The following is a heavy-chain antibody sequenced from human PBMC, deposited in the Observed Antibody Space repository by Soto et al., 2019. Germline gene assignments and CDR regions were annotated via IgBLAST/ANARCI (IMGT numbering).Heavy chain of an antibody. CDR2: IFWDDDK. Sequence: GPTLVNPTQTLTLTCTFSGFSLSTSGVGVGWIRQPPGKALEWLALIFWDDDKRYSPSLKSRLTITKGTSKNQVVLTMTNMDPVDTATYYCAHSPPYDILTGSLNYFDYWGQGTLVTVSS. V-gene: IGHV2-5*02. CDR3: AHSPPYDILTGSLNYFDY. CDR1: GFSLSTSGVG. J-gene: IGHJ4*02. D-gene: IGHD3-9*01.